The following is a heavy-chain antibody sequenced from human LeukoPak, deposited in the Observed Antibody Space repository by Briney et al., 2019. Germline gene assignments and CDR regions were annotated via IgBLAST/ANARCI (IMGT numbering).Heavy chain of an antibody. CDR1: GFTLSTYG. CDR2: IRYDGSNK. J-gene: IGHJ4*02. D-gene: IGHD6-13*01. CDR3: AKPLPGIAAAYFDY. Sequence: GGSLRLSCAASGFTLSTYGMHWVRQAPGKGLEWVAFIRYDGSNKYFADSVKGRFTISRDNSKNTLYLQMNSLRAEDTAVYYCAKPLPGIAAAYFDYWGQGTLVTVSS. V-gene: IGHV3-30*02.